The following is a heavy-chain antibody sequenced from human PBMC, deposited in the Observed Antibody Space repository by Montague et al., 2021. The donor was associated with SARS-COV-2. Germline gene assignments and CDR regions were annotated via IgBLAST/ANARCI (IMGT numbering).Heavy chain of an antibody. CDR2: IYTSGRT. D-gene: IGHD6-19*01. Sequence: SETLCLTCGVSGGSINSYYWSWIRQPAGKGLEWIGRIYTSGRTNHSPSLKSRVTISVDTSRNHLSLKLTSVTAADTAVYYCARDSGTSGWGYWYHGLDVWGQGTMVIVSS. CDR1: GGSINSYY. CDR3: ARDSGTSGWGYWYHGLDV. V-gene: IGHV4-4*07. J-gene: IGHJ6*02.